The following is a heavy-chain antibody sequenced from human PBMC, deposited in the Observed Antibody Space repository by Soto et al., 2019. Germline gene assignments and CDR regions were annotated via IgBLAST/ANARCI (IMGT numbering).Heavy chain of an antibody. Sequence: GASVKVSCKASGGTFSSYTISWVRQAPGQGLEWMGRIIPILGIANYAQKFKGRVTITADKSTSTAYMELSSLRSEDTAVYYCARVPSTTIFGALDAFDIWGQGTMVTVSS. CDR3: ARVPSTTIFGALDAFDI. D-gene: IGHD3-3*01. V-gene: IGHV1-69*02. CDR2: IIPILGIA. CDR1: GGTFSSYT. J-gene: IGHJ3*02.